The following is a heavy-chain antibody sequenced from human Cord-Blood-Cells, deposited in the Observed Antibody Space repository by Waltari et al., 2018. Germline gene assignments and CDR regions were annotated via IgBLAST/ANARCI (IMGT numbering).Heavy chain of an antibody. D-gene: IGHD2-2*01. CDR3: ARQILGYCSSTSCYVDAFDI. CDR2: IYYSGST. J-gene: IGHJ3*02. V-gene: IGHV4-39*01. CDR1: GGSISSSSYY. Sequence: QLQLQESGPGLVKPSETLSLTCTVSGGSISSSSYYWGWIRQPPGKGLEWIGSIYYSGSTYYNPSRKSRVTIAVDTSKNQFSLKLSSVTAADTAVYYCARQILGYCSSTSCYVDAFDIWGQGTMVTVSS.